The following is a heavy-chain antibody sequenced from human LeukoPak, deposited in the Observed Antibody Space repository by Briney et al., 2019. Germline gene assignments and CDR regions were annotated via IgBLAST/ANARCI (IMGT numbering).Heavy chain of an antibody. CDR3: ARETSSEIIGGMDV. D-gene: IGHD3-22*01. J-gene: IGHJ6*02. CDR1: GFIFSNSG. V-gene: IGHV3-30*02. CDR2: IQTDGKPK. Sequence: PGGSLRLSCAASGFIFSNSGMHWVRQAPAKGLEGVAFIQTDGKPKYYADSVRGRFTISRDNFKKTCYLQMDSLRVEDTAVYYCARETSSEIIGGMDVRGQGTTVTVTS.